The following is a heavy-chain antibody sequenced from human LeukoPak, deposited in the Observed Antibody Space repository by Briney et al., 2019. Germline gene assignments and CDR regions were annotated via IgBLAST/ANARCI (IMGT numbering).Heavy chain of an antibody. V-gene: IGHV1-2*02. D-gene: IGHD1-26*01. CDR2: INPNSGGT. CDR1: GYTFTVYY. J-gene: IGHJ3*02. Sequence: ASVKVSCKASGYTFTVYYMHWVRQAPGQGLEWMGWINPNSGGTNYAQKFQGRVTMTRDTSISSAYMELSRLRSDDTALYYCARDSEVGATTKDDAFDIWGQGTMVTVSS. CDR3: ARDSEVGATTKDDAFDI.